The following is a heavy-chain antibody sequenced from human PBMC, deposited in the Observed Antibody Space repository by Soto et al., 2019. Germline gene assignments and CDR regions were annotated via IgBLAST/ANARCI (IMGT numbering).Heavy chain of an antibody. CDR1: GGSFSGYY. D-gene: IGHD3-22*01. CDR3: ARRSRKWLLLSWYFDY. CDR2: INHSGST. Sequence: PSETLSLTCAVYGGSFSGYYWSWIRQPPGKGLEWIGEINHSGSTNYNPSLKSRVTISVDTSKNQFSLKLSSVTAADTAVYYCARRSRKWLLLSWYFDYWGQGTLVTVSS. J-gene: IGHJ4*02. V-gene: IGHV4-34*01.